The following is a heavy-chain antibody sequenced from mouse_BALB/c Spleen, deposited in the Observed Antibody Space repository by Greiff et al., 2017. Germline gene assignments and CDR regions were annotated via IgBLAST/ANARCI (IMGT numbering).Heavy chain of an antibody. CDR2: IYPGDGDT. D-gene: IGHD2-10*02. J-gene: IGHJ2*01. CDR3: ARWASTVAAFDY. Sequence: QVQLKQSGAELVRPGSSVKISCKASGYAFSSYWMNWVKQRPGQGLEWIGQIYPGDGDTNYNGKFKGKATLTADKSSSTAYMQLSSLTSEDSAVYFCARWASTVAAFDYWGKGTTLTVSS. V-gene: IGHV1-80*01. CDR1: GYAFSSYW.